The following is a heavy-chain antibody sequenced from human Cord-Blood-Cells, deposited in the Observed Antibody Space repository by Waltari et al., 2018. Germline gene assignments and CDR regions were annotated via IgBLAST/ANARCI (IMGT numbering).Heavy chain of an antibody. V-gene: IGHV1-24*01. CDR3: ATGLVRYCGGDCYSAFDI. J-gene: IGHJ3*02. CDR1: GYTLTELY. CDR2: FDPEDGET. D-gene: IGHD2-21*02. Sequence: QVQLVQSGAAVKKPGASVKVSCKVSGYTLTELYMPWVRQPPGNGLEWMGGFDPEDGETIYAQKFQGRVTMTEDTSTDTAYMELSSLRSEDTAVYYCATGLVRYCGGDCYSAFDIWGQGTMVTVSS.